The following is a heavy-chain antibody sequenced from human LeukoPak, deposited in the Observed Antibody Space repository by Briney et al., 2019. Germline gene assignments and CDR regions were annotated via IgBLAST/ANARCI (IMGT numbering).Heavy chain of an antibody. J-gene: IGHJ6*02. D-gene: IGHD7-27*01. CDR1: GFPLTNYY. V-gene: IGHV1-46*01. CDR3: ARDPGDPYGMDV. CDR2: INPTNGGT. Sequence: ASAKVSCKASGFPLTNYYVHWVRQAPGQGLEWMGMINPTNGGTNYAQNFQGRVTMTRDTSTTTVFLDLSSLRFEDTAIYYCARDPGDPYGMDVWGQGTTVAVSS.